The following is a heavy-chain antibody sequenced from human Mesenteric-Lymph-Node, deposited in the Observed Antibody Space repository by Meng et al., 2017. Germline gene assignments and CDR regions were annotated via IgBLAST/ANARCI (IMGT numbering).Heavy chain of an antibody. Sequence: GESLKISCAASGFTVSSNYMSWVRQAPGKGLEWVSVIYSGGSTYYADSVKGRFTISRHNSKNTLYLQMNSLRAEDTAVYYCAKVYYGSGSLVSSVAFDIWGQGTMVTVSS. J-gene: IGHJ3*02. CDR2: IYSGGST. CDR1: GFTVSSNY. CDR3: AKVYYGSGSLVSSVAFDI. D-gene: IGHD3-10*01. V-gene: IGHV3-53*04.